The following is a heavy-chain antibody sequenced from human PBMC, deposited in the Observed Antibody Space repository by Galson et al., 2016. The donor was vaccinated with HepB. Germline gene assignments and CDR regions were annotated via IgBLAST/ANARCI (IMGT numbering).Heavy chain of an antibody. CDR2: MNPASGDT. CDR3: AKRGRPAVEGLAWFDP. V-gene: IGHV1-8*01. J-gene: IGHJ5*02. D-gene: IGHD6-19*01. Sequence: SVKVSCKASGYTFTTYDINWVRQAPGQGLEWMGWMNPASGDTGYSQKFQDRVIMTRDVSLNTAYLEVNNLTSEDTAVYYCAKRGRPAVEGLAWFDPWGQGTLVTVSS. CDR1: GYTFTTYD.